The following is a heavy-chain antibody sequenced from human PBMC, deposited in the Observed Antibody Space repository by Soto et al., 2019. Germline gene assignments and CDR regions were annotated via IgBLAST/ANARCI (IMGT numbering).Heavy chain of an antibody. J-gene: IGHJ6*02. CDR2: IIPIFGTA. CDR3: ARVLVGLGTVAPYYYYYGMDV. D-gene: IGHD4-17*01. CDR1: GGTFSSYA. V-gene: IGHV1-69*13. Sequence: GASVKVSCKASGGTFSSYAISWVRQAPGQGLEWMGGIIPIFGTANYAQKFQGRVTITADESTSTAYMELSSLRSEDTAVYYCARVLVGLGTVAPYYYYYGMDVWGQGTTVTVSS.